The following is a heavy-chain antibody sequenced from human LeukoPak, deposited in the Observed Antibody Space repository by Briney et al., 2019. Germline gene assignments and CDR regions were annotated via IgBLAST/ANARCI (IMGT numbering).Heavy chain of an antibody. D-gene: IGHD3-3*01. CDR3: ARYLLTIFGVVITNWFDP. Sequence: ASVKVSCKASGYTFTSYGISWVRQAPGQGLEWMGWISAYNGNTNYAQKLQGRVTMTTDTSTSTAYMELRSLRSDDTAVYYCARYLLTIFGVVITNWFDPWGQGTLVTVSS. J-gene: IGHJ5*02. CDR1: GYTFTSYG. CDR2: ISAYNGNT. V-gene: IGHV1-18*01.